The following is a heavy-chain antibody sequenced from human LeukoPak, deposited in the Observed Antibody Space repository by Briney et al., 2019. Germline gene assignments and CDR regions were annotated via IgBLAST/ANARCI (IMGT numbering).Heavy chain of an antibody. D-gene: IGHD3-9*01. V-gene: IGHV4-59*01. J-gene: IGHJ3*02. CDR1: GGSISSYY. Sequence: SETLSLTCTVSGGSISSYYWSWIRRPPGKGLEWIGYIYYSGSTNYNPSLKSRVTISVDTSKNQFSLKLSSVTAADTAVYYCARGGYDILTGYYDAFDIWGQGTMVTVSS. CDR3: ARGGYDILTGYYDAFDI. CDR2: IYYSGST.